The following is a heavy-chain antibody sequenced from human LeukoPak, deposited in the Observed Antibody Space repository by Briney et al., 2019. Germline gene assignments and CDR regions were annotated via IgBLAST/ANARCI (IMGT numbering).Heavy chain of an antibody. CDR2: ISAYNGNT. Sequence: ASVKVSCKASGYTFTSYGISWVRQAPGQGLEWMGWISAYNGNTNYAQKLQGRVTMTTDTSTSTAYMELSRLRSDDTAVYYCARGSGKYSSSWYDWFDPWGRGTLVTVSS. D-gene: IGHD6-13*01. J-gene: IGHJ5*02. CDR3: ARGSGKYSSSWYDWFDP. V-gene: IGHV1-18*01. CDR1: GYTFTSYG.